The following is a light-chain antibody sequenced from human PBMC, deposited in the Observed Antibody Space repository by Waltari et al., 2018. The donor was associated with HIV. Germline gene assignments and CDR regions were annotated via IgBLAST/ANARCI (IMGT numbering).Light chain of an antibody. CDR3: CSYAGSSTVV. J-gene: IGLJ2*01. CDR1: SSDVGGYNY. CDR2: DVS. V-gene: IGLV2-23*02. Sequence: QSALTQPASVSGSPGQSITISCTGPSSDVGGYNYVSWYQQHPGKAPKLMIYDVSKRPSGVSNRFSGSKSGNTAFLTISGLQAEDEADYYCCSYAGSSTVVFGGGTKLTVL.